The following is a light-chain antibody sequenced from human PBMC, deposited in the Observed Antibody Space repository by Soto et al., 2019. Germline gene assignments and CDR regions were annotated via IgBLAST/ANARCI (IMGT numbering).Light chain of an antibody. CDR1: QTVDRN. J-gene: IGKJ4*01. CDR3: QQYNNWPLT. CDR2: GAS. V-gene: IGKV3-15*01. Sequence: EIVMTQSPVTLSVSPGEGATLSCRASQTVDRNLAWYQKKPGQAPRLLIFGASTRAPGIPARFSGSGSGTEFTLIISSLQSEDFAVYYCQQYNNWPLTFGGGTKVEIK.